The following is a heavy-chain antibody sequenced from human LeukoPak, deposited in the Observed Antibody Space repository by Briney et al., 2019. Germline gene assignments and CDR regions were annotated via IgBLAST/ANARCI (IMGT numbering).Heavy chain of an antibody. J-gene: IGHJ4*02. CDR3: ARGRGIVGATDPFDY. CDR1: GYTFTSYG. D-gene: IGHD1-26*01. Sequence: ASVKVSCKASGYTFTSYGISWVRQAPGQGLEWMGWISAYNGNTNYAQKLQGRVTMTTDTSTSTAYMELRSLRSDDTAVCYCARGRGIVGATDPFDYWGQGTLVTVSS. V-gene: IGHV1-18*01. CDR2: ISAYNGNT.